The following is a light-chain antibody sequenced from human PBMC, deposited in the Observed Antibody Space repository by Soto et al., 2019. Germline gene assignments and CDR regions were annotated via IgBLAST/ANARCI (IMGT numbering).Light chain of an antibody. CDR3: SSYTNSNTLV. Sequence: QSARTPPASVSGPPRRSISLSSTGTEVGGYNYVSWYQQHPGKAPKLMIYDVSNRPSGVSNRFSGSKSGNTASLTISGLQVEDEADYYCSSYTNSNTLVFGTGTKVTV. CDR1: EVGGYNY. V-gene: IGLV2-14*01. CDR2: DVS. J-gene: IGLJ1*01.